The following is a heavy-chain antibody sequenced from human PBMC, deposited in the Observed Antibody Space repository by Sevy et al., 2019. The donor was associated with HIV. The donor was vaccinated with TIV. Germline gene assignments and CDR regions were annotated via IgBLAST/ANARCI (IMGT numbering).Heavy chain of an antibody. CDR3: ARGVLLRYFDWLSPDDY. Sequence: GGSLRLSCAASGFTFSDYYMSWIRQAPGKGLEWVSHISSSGSTIYYADSVKGRFTISRGNAKTSLYLQMNSLRAEDTAVYYCARGVLLRYFDWLSPDDYWGQGTLVTVSS. CDR2: ISSSGSTI. J-gene: IGHJ4*02. CDR1: GFTFSDYY. D-gene: IGHD3-9*01. V-gene: IGHV3-11*01.